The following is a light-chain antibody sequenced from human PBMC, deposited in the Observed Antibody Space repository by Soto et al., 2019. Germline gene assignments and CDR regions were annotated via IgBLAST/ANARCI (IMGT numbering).Light chain of an antibody. Sequence: DIQMTQSPSSLSASVGDRVTITCRTSQSISSYLNWYQQKPGKAPKVLIYDASSWAGGVPSRFTGSGSGTEFTLTINSLQPDDFATYYCQQYNSYLTFGGGTKVDIK. CDR1: QSISSY. J-gene: IGKJ4*01. CDR2: DAS. V-gene: IGKV1-5*01. CDR3: QQYNSYLT.